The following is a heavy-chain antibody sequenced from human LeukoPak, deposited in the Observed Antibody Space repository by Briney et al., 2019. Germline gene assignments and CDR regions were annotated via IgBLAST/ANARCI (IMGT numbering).Heavy chain of an antibody. CDR2: IYSTGST. CDR1: GGSISSYY. V-gene: IGHV4-59*08. Sequence: TSSETLSLTCTVSGGSISSYYWSWIRQPPGKGLEWIGYIYSTGSTNYNPSLKSRVTISIDTSKNQFSLTLSSVTAADTAVYHCARLPRYSYGQPLFDYWGPGTLVTVSS. CDR3: ARLPRYSYGQPLFDY. D-gene: IGHD5-18*01. J-gene: IGHJ4*02.